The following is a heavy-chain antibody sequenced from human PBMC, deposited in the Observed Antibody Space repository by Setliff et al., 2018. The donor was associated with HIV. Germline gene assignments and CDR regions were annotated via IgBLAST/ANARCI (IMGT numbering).Heavy chain of an antibody. CDR2: IYYSGST. CDR1: GGSISSYY. V-gene: IGHV4-59*08. J-gene: IGHJ6*03. D-gene: IGHD1-1*01. CDR3: ARSTSPVQDYYYMDV. Sequence: PSETLSLTCTVSGGSISSYYWSWIRQPPGKGLEWIGYIYYSGSTNYNPSLKSRVTISVDTSKNQFSLKLSSVTAADTAVYYCARSTSPVQDYYYMDVWGTGTTVTVSS.